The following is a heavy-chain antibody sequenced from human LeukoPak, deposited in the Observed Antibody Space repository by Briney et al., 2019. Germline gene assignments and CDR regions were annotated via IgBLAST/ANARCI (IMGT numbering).Heavy chain of an antibody. J-gene: IGHJ4*02. D-gene: IGHD2-2*01. CDR2: IHYSGST. Sequence: PSETLSLTCTVSGGSISSYYWSWIRQPPGKGLEWIGSIHYSGSTYYNPSLKSRVTISVDTSKNQFSLKLSSVTAADTAVYYCASVNPEYCSSTSCGRRYFDYWGQGTLVTVSS. CDR3: ASVNPEYCSSTSCGRRYFDY. CDR1: GGSISSYY. V-gene: IGHV4-59*12.